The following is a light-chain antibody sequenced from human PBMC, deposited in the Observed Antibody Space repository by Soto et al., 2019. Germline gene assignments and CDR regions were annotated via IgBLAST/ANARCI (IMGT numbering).Light chain of an antibody. CDR1: LPISNY. V-gene: IGKV1-27*01. CDR2: AAS. CDR3: QKSNSATLT. J-gene: IGKJ4*01. Sequence: DIQRTQSPSSLSASAGDRVTITCRASLPISNYLAWYPQKPGKTPNLLIYAASTLQAGVPSRFSGSVSGTDFNLTISSLQTEDGAAYDGQKSNSATLTGGGGTQVAIK.